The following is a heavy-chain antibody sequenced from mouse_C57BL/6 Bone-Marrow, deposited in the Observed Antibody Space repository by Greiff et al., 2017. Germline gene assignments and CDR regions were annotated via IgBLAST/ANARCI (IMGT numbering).Heavy chain of an antibody. J-gene: IGHJ4*01. CDR3: ARGGTMDY. CDR1: GFTFTSYA. Sequence: EVKLVESGGGLVKPGGSLKLSCAASGFTFTSYAMSWVRQTPEKSLEWVATISDGGSYTYSPDNVKGRFTISIDNAKNNLNLAMSHLKSEDTARYYCARGGTMDYWGQGTSVTVSS. CDR2: ISDGGSYT. V-gene: IGHV5-4*03.